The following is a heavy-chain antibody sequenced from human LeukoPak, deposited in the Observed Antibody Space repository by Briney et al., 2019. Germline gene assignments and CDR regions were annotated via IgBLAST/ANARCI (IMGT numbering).Heavy chain of an antibody. D-gene: IGHD3-9*01. CDR2: IKQDGSEK. J-gene: IGHJ6*02. CDR1: GFTFDDYG. Sequence: PGGSLRLSCAASGFTFDDYGMSWVRQAPGKGLEWVANIKQDGSEKTYVDSVKGRFTISRDNAKNSLYLQMNSLRAEDTAVYYCARDRWAILTGSENYYFYGMDVWGQGTTVTVSS. CDR3: ARDRWAILTGSENYYFYGMDV. V-gene: IGHV3-7*01.